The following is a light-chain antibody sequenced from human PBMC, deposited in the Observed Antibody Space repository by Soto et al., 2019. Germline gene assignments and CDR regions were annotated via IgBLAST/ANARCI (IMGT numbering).Light chain of an antibody. Sequence: SALTQPASVSGSPGQSITISCTGTSSDVGGYNYVSWYQQHPGKASKLMIYEVSNRPSGVSNRFSGSKSGNTASLTISGLRPEDEADYYCSTNTSSISYVFGTGTK. CDR1: SSDVGGYNY. V-gene: IGLV2-14*01. J-gene: IGLJ1*01. CDR2: EVS. CDR3: STNTSSISYV.